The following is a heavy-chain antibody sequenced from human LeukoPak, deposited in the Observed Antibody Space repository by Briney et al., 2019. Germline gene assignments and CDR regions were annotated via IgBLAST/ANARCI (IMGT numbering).Heavy chain of an antibody. CDR2: ISAYNGNT. J-gene: IGHJ4*02. D-gene: IGHD3-10*01. CDR1: GYTFTSYG. V-gene: IGHV1-18*04. Sequence: GAPVKVSCKASGYTFTSYGVSWVRQAPGQGLEWMGWISAYNGNTNYAQKLQGRVTMTTDTSTSTAYMELRSLRSDDTAVYYCARTTMVRGVSPFDYWGQGTLVTVSS. CDR3: ARTTMVRGVSPFDY.